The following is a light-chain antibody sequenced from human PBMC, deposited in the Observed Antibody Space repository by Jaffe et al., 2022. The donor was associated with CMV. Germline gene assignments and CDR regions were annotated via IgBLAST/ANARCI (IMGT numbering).Light chain of an antibody. J-gene: IGKJ5*01. CDR2: GAS. CDR3: HHGVT. V-gene: IGKV3-15*01. Sequence: EIVMTQSPATLSVSPGERATLSCRASQSVSSNLAWYQQKPGQAPRLLIYGASTRATGIPARFSGSGSGTEFTLTISSLQSEDFAVYYCHHGVTFGQGTRLEIK. CDR1: QSVSSN.